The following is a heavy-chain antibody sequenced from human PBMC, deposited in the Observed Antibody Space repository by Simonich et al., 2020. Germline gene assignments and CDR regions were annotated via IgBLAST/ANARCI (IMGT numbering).Heavy chain of an antibody. CDR3: ARSRYCTNGVCYNWFDP. J-gene: IGHJ5*02. Sequence: QVQLVQSGAEVKKPGDSVTVSCKASGYTFTSYDIYWVRQATGKGLEWMGVMNPNSGNTGYAKKFQGRVTITRNTSISTAYMELSSLRSEDTAVYYWARSRYCTNGVCYNWFDPWGQGTLVTVSS. D-gene: IGHD2-8*01. CDR1: GYTFTSYD. CDR2: MNPNSGNT. V-gene: IGHV1-8*03.